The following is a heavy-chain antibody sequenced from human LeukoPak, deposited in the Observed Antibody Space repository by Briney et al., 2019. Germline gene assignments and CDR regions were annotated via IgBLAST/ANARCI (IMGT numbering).Heavy chain of an antibody. Sequence: ASVKVSCKASGYTFTSYGISWVRQAPGQGLEWMEWISAYNGNTNYAQKLQGRVTMTTDTSTSTAYMELRSLRSDDTAVYYCARGPQGYCSGTSCRYWARGDYYYGMDVWGQGTTVTVSS. D-gene: IGHD2-2*01. J-gene: IGHJ6*02. CDR3: ARGPQGYCSGTSCRYWARGDYYYGMDV. CDR1: GYTFTSYG. CDR2: ISAYNGNT. V-gene: IGHV1-18*01.